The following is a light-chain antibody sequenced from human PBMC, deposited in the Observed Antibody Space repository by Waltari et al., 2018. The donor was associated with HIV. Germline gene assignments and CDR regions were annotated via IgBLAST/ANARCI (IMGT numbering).Light chain of an antibody. V-gene: IGLV1-40*01. CDR2: ANV. J-gene: IGLJ2*01. CDR1: FSNVGAGYD. Sequence: QSVLTQPPSLSGAPGLRVSISCQGNFSNVGAGYDVPGYQHLPGPPPRLLIYANVNRPSGVPDRFFGSKSGSSASLGISGLQAEDEADYYCQSYDSSLSGVVFGGGTRLTVL. CDR3: QSYDSSLSGVV.